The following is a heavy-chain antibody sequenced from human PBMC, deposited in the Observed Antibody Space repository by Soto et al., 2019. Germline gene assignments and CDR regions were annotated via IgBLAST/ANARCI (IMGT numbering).Heavy chain of an antibody. CDR3: VLFMFGTPGAFDI. Sequence: GASVKVSCKVSGYTLTELSMHWVRQAPGKGLEWMGGFDPEDGETIYAQKFQGRVTMTEDTSTDTAYMELSSLRSEDTAVYYCVLFMFGTPGAFDIWGQGTMVTVSS. CDR2: FDPEDGET. J-gene: IGHJ3*02. D-gene: IGHD3-16*01. CDR1: GYTLTELS. V-gene: IGHV1-24*01.